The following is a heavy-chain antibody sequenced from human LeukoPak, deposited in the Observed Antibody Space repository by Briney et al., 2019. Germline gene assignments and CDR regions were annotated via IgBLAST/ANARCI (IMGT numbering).Heavy chain of an antibody. CDR1: GFTFSSYG. CDR2: ISYDGSNK. J-gene: IGHJ4*02. Sequence: GRSLRLSCAASGFTFSSYGMHWVRQAPGKGLEWVAVISYDGSNKYYADSVKGRFTISRDNSKNTPYLQMNSLRAEDTAVYYCILSGSYYNRYYFDYWGQGTLVTVSS. CDR3: ILSGSYYNRYYFDY. V-gene: IGHV3-30*03. D-gene: IGHD3-10*01.